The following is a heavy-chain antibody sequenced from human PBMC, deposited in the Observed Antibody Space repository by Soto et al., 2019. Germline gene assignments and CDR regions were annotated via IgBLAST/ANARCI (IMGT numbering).Heavy chain of an antibody. V-gene: IGHV3-23*04. CDR3: AKRPRALLTFDY. CDR2: ISESGGTS. CDR1: GFIFSNYV. D-gene: IGHD1-26*01. J-gene: IGHJ4*02. Sequence: EVQLVDSGGGLVQPGGSLRLSCAASGFIFSNYVMSWVRQAPGKGLEWVSSISESGGTSYYADSVKGRFTISRDNFKNTLYLQMNSLRGEDTSISYCAKRPRALLTFDYLGQGTLVTVSS.